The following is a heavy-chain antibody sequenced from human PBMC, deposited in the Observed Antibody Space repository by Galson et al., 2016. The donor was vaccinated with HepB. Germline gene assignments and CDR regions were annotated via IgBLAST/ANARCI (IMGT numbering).Heavy chain of an antibody. CDR1: GFTFSNYA. J-gene: IGHJ4*02. V-gene: IGHV3-23*01. Sequence: SLRLSCAASGFTFSNYAMSWVRQAPGRGLEWVSGISGSDAETYYADSVKGRFTNSRDNSKNTLYLQMNSLRAEDTAPYYCAKGTLGTCTGATCYPLDSWGQGTLVTVSS. CDR2: ISGSDAET. D-gene: IGHD2-8*02. CDR3: AKGTLGTCTGATCYPLDS.